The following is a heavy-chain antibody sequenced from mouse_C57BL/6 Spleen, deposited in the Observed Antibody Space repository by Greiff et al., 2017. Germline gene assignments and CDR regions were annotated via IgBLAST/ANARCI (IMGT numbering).Heavy chain of an antibody. Sequence: VQLQQPGAELVKPGASVKLSCKASGYTFTSYWMHWVKQRPGQGLEWIGMIHPNSGSTNYNEKFKSKATLTVDKSSSTAYMQLSSLTSEDSAVYYCARSGITTVVATPYYFDYWGQGTTLTVSS. CDR2: IHPNSGST. CDR3: ARSGITTVVATPYYFDY. V-gene: IGHV1-64*01. D-gene: IGHD1-1*01. CDR1: GYTFTSYW. J-gene: IGHJ2*01.